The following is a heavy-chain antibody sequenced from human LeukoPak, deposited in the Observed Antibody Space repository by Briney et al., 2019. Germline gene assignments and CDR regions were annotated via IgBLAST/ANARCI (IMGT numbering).Heavy chain of an antibody. V-gene: IGHV1-69*13. CDR1: GGTFSSYA. CDR3: ARGAYVFRRDVPFDV. Sequence: SVKVSCKASGGTFSSYAISWVRQAPGQGLEWMGGIIPIFGTANYAQKFQGRVTITADESTSIVYMELSSLRSEDTAMYYCARGAYVFRRDVPFDVWGQGTMVTVSS. CDR2: IIPIFGTA. J-gene: IGHJ3*01. D-gene: IGHD3-16*01.